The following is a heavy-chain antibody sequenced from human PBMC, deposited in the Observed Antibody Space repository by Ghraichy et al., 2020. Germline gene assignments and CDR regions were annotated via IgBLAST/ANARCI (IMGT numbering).Heavy chain of an antibody. CDR2: IYWDDDK. Sequence: SGPTLVKPTQTLTLTCTFSGFSLSTSGVGVGWIRQPPGKALEWLALIYWDDDKRYSPSLKSRLTITKDTSKNQVVLTMTNMDPVDTATYYCAHGLSHMDAEYFQHWGQGTLVTVSS. D-gene: IGHD3-16*02. CDR3: AHGLSHMDAEYFQH. J-gene: IGHJ1*01. CDR1: GFSLSTSGVG. V-gene: IGHV2-5*02.